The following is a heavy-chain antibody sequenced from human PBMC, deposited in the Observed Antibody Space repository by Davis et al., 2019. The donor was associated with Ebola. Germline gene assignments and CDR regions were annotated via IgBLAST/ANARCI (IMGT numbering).Heavy chain of an antibody. D-gene: IGHD3-3*01. J-gene: IGHJ6*03. CDR2: ISSSSSYI. Sequence: PGGSLRLSCAASGFTFSSYSMNWVRQAPGKGLEWVSSISSSSSYIYYADSVKGRFTISRDNAKNSLYLQMNSLRAEDTAVYYCARVLEGILMYYYYYYMDVWGKGTTVTVSS. CDR3: ARVLEGILMYYYYYYMDV. V-gene: IGHV3-21*01. CDR1: GFTFSSYS.